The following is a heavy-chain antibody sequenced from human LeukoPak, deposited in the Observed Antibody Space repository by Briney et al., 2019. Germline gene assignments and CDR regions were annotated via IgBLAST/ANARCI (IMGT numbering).Heavy chain of an antibody. D-gene: IGHD2-2*01. CDR2: IYAGGTT. CDR1: GFTVSSSY. CDR3: ARNLPAADY. J-gene: IGHJ4*02. Sequence: GGSLRLSCAASGFTVSSSYMIWVRQAPEKGLEWVSIIYAGGTTYYADSVKGRFTISRDNAKNSLYLQMNSLRAEDTAVYYCARNLPAADYWGQGTLVTVSS. V-gene: IGHV3-66*01.